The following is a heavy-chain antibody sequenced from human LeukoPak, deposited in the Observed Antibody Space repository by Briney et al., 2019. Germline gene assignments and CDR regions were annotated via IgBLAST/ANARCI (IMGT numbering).Heavy chain of an antibody. CDR2: INTNTGNP. Sequence: ASVKVSCKASGYTFTSYDINWVRQATGQGLEWMGWINTNTGNPTYAQGFTGRFVFSLDTSVSTAYLQISSLKAEDTAVYYCARAESAGTEGGPSDYWGQGTLVTVSS. CDR3: ARAESAGTEGGPSDY. D-gene: IGHD6-13*01. CDR1: GYTFTSYD. J-gene: IGHJ4*02. V-gene: IGHV7-4-1*02.